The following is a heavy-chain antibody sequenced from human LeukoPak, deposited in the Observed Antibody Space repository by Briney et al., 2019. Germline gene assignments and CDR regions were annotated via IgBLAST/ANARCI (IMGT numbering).Heavy chain of an antibody. D-gene: IGHD1-26*01. J-gene: IGHJ3*02. V-gene: IGHV1-2*02. Sequence: ASVKVSCKASGYTFTGYYMHWVRQAPGQGLEWMGWINPNSGGTNYAQKFQGRVTMTRDTSISTAYMELSRLRSDDTAVYYCATDSSTRLAIVGASYDAFDIWGQGTMVTVSS. CDR2: INPNSGGT. CDR3: ATDSSTRLAIVGASYDAFDI. CDR1: GYTFTGYY.